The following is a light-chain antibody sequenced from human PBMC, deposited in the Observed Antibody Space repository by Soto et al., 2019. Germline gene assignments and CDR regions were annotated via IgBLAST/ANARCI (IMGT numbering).Light chain of an antibody. J-gene: IGKJ2*01. CDR1: QSVSSW. V-gene: IGKV1-5*03. Sequence: DIQLTKSPSTLSASLGDRVTITCRASQSVSSWLAWYQQKPGKAPKLLIQKVSDLESVVPSRFSGSGSGTESTLTLSSLQPDDFAIYYCQHYNSGTVFGQGTQREIK. CDR2: KVS. CDR3: QHYNSGTV.